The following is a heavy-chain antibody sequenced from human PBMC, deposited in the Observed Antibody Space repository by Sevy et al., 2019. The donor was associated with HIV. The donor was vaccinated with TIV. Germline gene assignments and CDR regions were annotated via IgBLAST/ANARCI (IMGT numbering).Heavy chain of an antibody. D-gene: IGHD2-21*02. CDR1: GFTFSSYA. J-gene: IGHJ6*02. CDR3: VKDRDSFYYGMDV. Sequence: GGCLRLSCSASGFTFSSYAMHWVRQAPGKGLEYVSAISSNGGSTYYADSVKGRFTISRDNSKNTLYLQMSSLRAEDTAVYYCVKDRDSFYYGMDVWGQGTTVTVSS. V-gene: IGHV3-64D*06. CDR2: ISSNGGST.